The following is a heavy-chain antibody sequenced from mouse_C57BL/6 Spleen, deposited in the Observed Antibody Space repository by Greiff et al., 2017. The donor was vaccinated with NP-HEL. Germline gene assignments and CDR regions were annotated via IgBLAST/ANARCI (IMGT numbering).Heavy chain of an antibody. Sequence: QVQLQQPGAELVKPGASVKLSCKASGYTFTSYWMHWVKQRPGQGLEWIGMIHPNSGSTNYNEKFKSKATLTVDKSSSTAYMQLSSLTSEDSAVYCCARRNISYDFAYWGQGTTLTVSS. J-gene: IGHJ2*01. CDR3: ARRNISYDFAY. D-gene: IGHD2-4*01. CDR1: GYTFTSYW. CDR2: IHPNSGST. V-gene: IGHV1-64*01.